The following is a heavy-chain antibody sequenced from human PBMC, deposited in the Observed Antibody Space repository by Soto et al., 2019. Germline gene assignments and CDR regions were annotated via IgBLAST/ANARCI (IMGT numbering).Heavy chain of an antibody. Sequence: QVQLVESGGGVVQPGRSLRLSCAASGFTFSSYAMHWVRQAPGKGLEWVAVISYDGSNKYYADSVKGRFTISRDNSKNTLYLQMNSLRAEDTAVYYCARAPPPYYDFFGYWGQGTLVTVSS. D-gene: IGHD3-3*01. CDR2: ISYDGSNK. CDR1: GFTFSSYA. J-gene: IGHJ4*02. V-gene: IGHV3-30-3*01. CDR3: ARAPPPYYDFFGY.